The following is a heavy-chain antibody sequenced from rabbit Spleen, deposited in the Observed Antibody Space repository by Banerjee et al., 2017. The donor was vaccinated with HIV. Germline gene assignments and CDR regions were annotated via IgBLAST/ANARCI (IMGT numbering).Heavy chain of an antibody. J-gene: IGHJ4*01. CDR3: AREGGILVAGAFNL. Sequence: QSLEESGGDLVKPGASLTLTCTASGFSFSSGYWICWVRQAPGKGLEWIACIGTNGGSTHYASWAKGRFTISKTSTTVTLQVTSLTAADTATYFCAREGGILVAGAFNLWGQGTLVTVS. D-gene: IGHD4-1*01. CDR2: IGTNGGST. CDR1: GFSFSSGYW. V-gene: IGHV1S40*01.